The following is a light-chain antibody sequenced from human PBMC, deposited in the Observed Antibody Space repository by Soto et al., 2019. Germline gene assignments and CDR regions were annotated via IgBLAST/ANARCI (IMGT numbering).Light chain of an antibody. CDR2: GAS. CDR1: QSVSGSY. V-gene: IGKV3-20*01. Sequence: IVLTQSPGTLSLSPGERATLSCRASQSVSGSYLAWYQQKPGQAPRLLIYGASSRATDIPDRFSGSGSGTDFSLTISRLEPEDFAVYYCQQHGSSSWTFGQGTKVEIK. CDR3: QQHGSSSWT. J-gene: IGKJ1*01.